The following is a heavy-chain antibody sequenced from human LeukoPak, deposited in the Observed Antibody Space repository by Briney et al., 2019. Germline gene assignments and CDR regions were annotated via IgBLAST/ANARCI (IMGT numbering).Heavy chain of an antibody. CDR3: ARIPAFGYYYGMDV. CDR2: IWYDGSNK. J-gene: IGHJ6*02. CDR1: GFTFSSYG. D-gene: IGHD3-16*01. V-gene: IGHV3-33*01. Sequence: GGSLRLSCAASGFTFSSYGMHWVRQAPGKGLEWVAVIWYDGSNKYYADSVKGRFTISRDNSKNTQYLQMNSLRAEDTAVYYCARIPAFGYYYGMDVWGQGTTVTVSS.